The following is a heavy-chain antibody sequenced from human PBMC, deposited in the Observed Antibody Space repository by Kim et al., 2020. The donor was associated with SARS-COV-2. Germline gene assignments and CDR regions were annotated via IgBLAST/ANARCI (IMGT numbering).Heavy chain of an antibody. V-gene: IGHV4-59*01. Sequence: PSLKSRVPISVDTSKRQFSLKLTSVTAADTAVYYCARVPSTPGHSYGAFDIWGRGTMVTVSS. CDR3: ARVPSTPGHSYGAFDI. J-gene: IGHJ3*02. D-gene: IGHD3-10*01.